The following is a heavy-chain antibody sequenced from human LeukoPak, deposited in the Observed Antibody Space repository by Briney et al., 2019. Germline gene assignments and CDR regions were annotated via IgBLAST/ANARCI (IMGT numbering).Heavy chain of an antibody. Sequence: ASVKVSCKASGGTFSSYAISWVRQAPGQGLEWMGGIIPIFGTANYAQKFQGRVTMTRDTSISTAYMELSRLRSDDTAVYYCARVPYDSSGYYDYWGQGTLVTVSS. CDR2: IIPIFGTA. J-gene: IGHJ4*02. CDR1: GGTFSSYA. D-gene: IGHD3-22*01. CDR3: ARVPYDSSGYYDY. V-gene: IGHV1-69*05.